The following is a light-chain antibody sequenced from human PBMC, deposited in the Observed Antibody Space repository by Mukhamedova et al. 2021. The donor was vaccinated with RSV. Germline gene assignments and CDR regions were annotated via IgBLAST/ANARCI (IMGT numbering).Light chain of an antibody. J-gene: IGKJ1*01. V-gene: IGKV1-5*03. Sequence: WYQRRVHGKAPNLLIYEASTLQSGVPSRFSGSGSGTEFTLTISSLQPDDFATYFCQQYETYFRTFGQGTKAEIK. CDR3: QQYETYFRT. CDR2: EAS.